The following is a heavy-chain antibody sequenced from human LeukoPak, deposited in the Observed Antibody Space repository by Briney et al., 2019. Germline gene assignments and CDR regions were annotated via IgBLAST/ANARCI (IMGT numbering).Heavy chain of an antibody. CDR1: GGSFSGYY. J-gene: IGHJ4*02. CDR3: ARGKMVRGPFDY. D-gene: IGHD3-10*01. Sequence: PSETLSLTCAVYGGSFSGYYWSWTRQPPGKGLEWIGEINHSGSTNYNPSLKSRVTISVDTSKNQFSLKLSSVTAADTAVYYCARGKMVRGPFDYWGQGTLVTVSS. V-gene: IGHV4-34*01. CDR2: INHSGST.